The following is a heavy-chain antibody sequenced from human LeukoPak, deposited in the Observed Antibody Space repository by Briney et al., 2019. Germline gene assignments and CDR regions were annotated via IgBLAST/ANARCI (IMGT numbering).Heavy chain of an antibody. V-gene: IGHV1-18*01. D-gene: IGHD6-19*01. CDR2: ISAYNGNT. CDR1: GYTFTSYG. CDR3: AREFPGIAVAGTAGSYSNWFDP. J-gene: IGHJ5*02. Sequence: ASVNVSCKASGYTFTSYGISWVRQAPGQGLEWMGWISAYNGNTNYAQKLQGRVTMTTDTSTSTAYMELRSLRSDDTAVYYCAREFPGIAVAGTAGSYSNWFDPWGQGTLVTVSS.